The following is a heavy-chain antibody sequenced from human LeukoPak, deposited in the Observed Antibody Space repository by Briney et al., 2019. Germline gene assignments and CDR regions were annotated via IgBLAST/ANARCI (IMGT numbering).Heavy chain of an antibody. CDR3: AREQTVYGGNIYFDY. D-gene: IGHD4-23*01. V-gene: IGHV4-4*07. Sequence: SETLSLTCTVSGGSISSYYWSWIRQPAGKGLEWIGRIYTSGSTNYNPSLKSRVTISVDTSKNQFSLKLSSVTAADTAVYYCAREQTVYGGNIYFDYWGQGTLVTVSS. J-gene: IGHJ4*02. CDR1: GGSISSYY. CDR2: IYTSGST.